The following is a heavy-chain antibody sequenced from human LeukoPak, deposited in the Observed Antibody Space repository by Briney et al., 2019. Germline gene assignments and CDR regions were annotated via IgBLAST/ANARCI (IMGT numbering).Heavy chain of an antibody. CDR2: INHSGST. D-gene: IGHD6-6*01. Sequence: SETLSLTCAVYGGSFSGYHWSWIRQPPGKGLEWIGEINHSGSTNYNPSLKSRVTISVDTSKNQFSLKLSSVTAADTAVYYCARAHVRRMGIAARNAFDIWGQGTMVTVSS. J-gene: IGHJ3*02. V-gene: IGHV4-34*01. CDR3: ARAHVRRMGIAARNAFDI. CDR1: GGSFSGYH.